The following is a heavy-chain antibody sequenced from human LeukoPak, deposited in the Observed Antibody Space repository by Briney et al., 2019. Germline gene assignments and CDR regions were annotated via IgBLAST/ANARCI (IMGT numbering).Heavy chain of an antibody. V-gene: IGHV1-2*07. J-gene: IGHJ5*02. CDR1: GYTFIGYY. CDR2: INPKNGGA. CDR3: ARAGFGEPPKNWSAP. Sequence: ASVKVSCKTSGYTFIGYYMHWVRQAPGQGLEWMGWINPKNGGANYAPRFQGRVTMTRDRSISTVYMELTGLTSDDTAVYYWARAGFGEPPKNWSAPGAQEPLVTVS. D-gene: IGHD3-16*01.